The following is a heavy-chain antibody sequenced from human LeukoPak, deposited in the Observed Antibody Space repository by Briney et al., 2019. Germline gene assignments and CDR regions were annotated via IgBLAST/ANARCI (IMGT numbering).Heavy chain of an antibody. CDR1: GGTFSSYA. D-gene: IGHD2-15*01. J-gene: IGHJ5*02. CDR2: IIPIFGTA. Sequence: ASVNVSCKASGGTFSSYAISWVRQAPGQGLERMGGIIPIFGTANYAQKFQGRVTITADESTSTAYMELSSLRSEDTAVYYCASTLGYCSGGSCSHWFDPWGQGTLVTVSS. CDR3: ASTLGYCSGGSCSHWFDP. V-gene: IGHV1-69*01.